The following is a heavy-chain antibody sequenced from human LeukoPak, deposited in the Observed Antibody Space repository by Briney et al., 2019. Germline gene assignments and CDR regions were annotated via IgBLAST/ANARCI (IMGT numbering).Heavy chain of an antibody. D-gene: IGHD6-13*01. Sequence: PGGSLRLSCAASGFTFDDYAMYWVRQAPGKGLEWVAFIRSRAYGGAIEYAASVKGRFIISRDDSKSIAYLQMNSLKTEDTAVYYCSRGIVAAGAHHYYYYMDVWGKGTTVTISS. CDR3: SRGIVAAGAHHYYYYMDV. V-gene: IGHV3-49*04. CDR1: GFTFDDYA. J-gene: IGHJ6*03. CDR2: IRSRAYGGAI.